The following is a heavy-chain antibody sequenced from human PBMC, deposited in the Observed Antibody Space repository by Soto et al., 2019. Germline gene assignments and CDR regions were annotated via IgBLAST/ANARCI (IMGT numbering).Heavy chain of an antibody. CDR1: GGSVSDYA. Sequence: QVHLVQSGTQVKKPGSSVRVSCRASGGSVSDYAINWVRQAPGQGLEWVGGIVPLFERTEYAQSLQGRVTITTDKFKTIFYMELNSLTYEDTAVYYCARPGIGKSGYFSTHNYGMDLWGPGTTVTVSS. CDR2: IVPLFERT. D-gene: IGHD3-3*01. V-gene: IGHV1-69*06. CDR3: ARPGIGKSGYFSTHNYGMDL. J-gene: IGHJ6*02.